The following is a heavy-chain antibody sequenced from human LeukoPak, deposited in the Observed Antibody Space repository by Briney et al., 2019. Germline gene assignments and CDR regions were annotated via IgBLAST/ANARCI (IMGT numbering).Heavy chain of an antibody. CDR1: GGSISSSY. Sequence: PSDTLSLTCTVSGGSISSSYWNCIRQSPGQELEWIGLIYYTGRANYNPSLKSRVTISVDTSKNQFSLKLSSVLAADTAVYYCARDVECRYGGYEVGTFYIWGQGTLVTVSS. CDR3: ARDVECRYGGYEVGTFYI. D-gene: IGHD5-12*01. CDR2: IYYTGRA. J-gene: IGHJ3*02. V-gene: IGHV4-59*01.